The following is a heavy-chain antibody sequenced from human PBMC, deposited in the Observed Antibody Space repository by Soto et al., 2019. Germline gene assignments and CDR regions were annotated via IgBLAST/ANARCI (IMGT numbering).Heavy chain of an antibody. V-gene: IGHV4-59*13. D-gene: IGHD3-22*01. Sequence: SETLSLTCTISGGYISDYYWSWVRQSPGKGLEWIGYVYHTGSTNYNPSLKTRVTISVDTSRNQFSLLLYSVTAADTAVYYCAKDYHSTGRDAAFDYWGQGTLVTVSS. J-gene: IGHJ4*02. CDR3: AKDYHSTGRDAAFDY. CDR1: GGYISDYY. CDR2: VYHTGST.